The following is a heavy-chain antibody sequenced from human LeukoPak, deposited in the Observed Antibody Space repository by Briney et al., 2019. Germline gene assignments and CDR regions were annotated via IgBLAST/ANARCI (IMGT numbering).Heavy chain of an antibody. D-gene: IGHD2-15*01. CDR2: ISWNSGSI. J-gene: IGHJ6*02. V-gene: IGHV3-9*01. CDR1: GFTFDDYA. Sequence: GGSLRLSCAASGFTFDDYAMHWVRQAPGKGLEWVSVISWNSGSIGYADSVKGRFTISRDNAKNSLYLQMNSLRAEDTALYYCAKDIGCSGGSCYGPHYYYGMDVWGQGTTVTVSS. CDR3: AKDIGCSGGSCYGPHYYYGMDV.